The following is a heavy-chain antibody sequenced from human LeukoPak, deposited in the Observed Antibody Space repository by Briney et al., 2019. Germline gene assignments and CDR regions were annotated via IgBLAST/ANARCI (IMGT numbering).Heavy chain of an antibody. Sequence: SETLSLTCTVSGGSISSYYWSWIRQPPGKGLEWIGCIYYSGSTNYNPSLKSRVTISVDTSKNQFSLKLSSVTAADTAVYYRARNYGDYAVPFDYWGQGTLVTVSS. CDR2: IYYSGST. CDR1: GGSISSYY. D-gene: IGHD4-17*01. V-gene: IGHV4-59*08. J-gene: IGHJ4*02. CDR3: ARNYGDYAVPFDY.